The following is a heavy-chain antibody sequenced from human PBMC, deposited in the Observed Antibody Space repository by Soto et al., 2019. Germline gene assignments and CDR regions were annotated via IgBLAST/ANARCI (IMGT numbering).Heavy chain of an antibody. D-gene: IGHD6-25*01. V-gene: IGHV4-59*01. CDR3: ARGEGVSGERENWFDP. CDR2: IHYSGRN. CDR1: RGSISPYY. J-gene: IGHJ5*02. Sequence: KTSETLSLTCSVSRGSISPYYCSWIRQPPWEGLEWIGYIHYSGRNSYNPSLKSRVTISADKYKNQLPLKLSSVTAAGTAVYYCARGEGVSGERENWFDPPGQGPPVNVS.